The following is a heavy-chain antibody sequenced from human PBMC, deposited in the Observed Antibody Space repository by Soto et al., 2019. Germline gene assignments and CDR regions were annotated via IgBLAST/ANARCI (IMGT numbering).Heavy chain of an antibody. Sequence: ASVKVSCKASGYTFTSYDINWVRQATGQGLEYLGWMNPNSGNTGYVQKFQGRFTISRDNAKNSLYLQMNSLRAEDTAVYYCARDGELVPVRYGIGPWGQGTLVTVSS. CDR3: ARDGELVPVRYGIGP. D-gene: IGHD2-2*01. CDR2: MNPNSGNT. J-gene: IGHJ5*02. V-gene: IGHV1-8*01. CDR1: GYTFTSYD.